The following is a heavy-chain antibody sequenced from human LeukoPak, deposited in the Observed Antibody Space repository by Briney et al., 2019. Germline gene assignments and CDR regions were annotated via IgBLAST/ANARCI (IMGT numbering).Heavy chain of an antibody. CDR1: GYSFTSYW. CDR3: ARSDCGGDCYPGYYFDY. J-gene: IGHJ4*02. D-gene: IGHD2-21*02. Sequence: HGESLKISCKGSGYSFTSYWIGWVRQIPGKGLEWMGIIYPGDSDTRYSPSFQGQVTISADKSISTAYLQWSSLKASDTAMYYCARSDCGGDCYPGYYFDYWGQGTLVTVSS. V-gene: IGHV5-51*01. CDR2: IYPGDSDT.